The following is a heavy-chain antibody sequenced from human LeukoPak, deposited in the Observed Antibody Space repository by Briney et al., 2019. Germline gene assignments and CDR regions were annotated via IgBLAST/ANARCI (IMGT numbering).Heavy chain of an antibody. V-gene: IGHV4-59*01. CDR3: ARGGWSAVAGTIYDY. J-gene: IGHJ4*02. CDR1: GGSISSYY. CDR2: IYYSGNT. D-gene: IGHD6-19*01. Sequence: SETLSLTCTVSGGSISSYYWSWIRQPPGKGLEWIGYIYYSGNTNYNPSLKSRVTISVDTSKNQFSLKLSSVTAADTAVYYCARGGWSAVAGTIYDYWGQGTLVTVSS.